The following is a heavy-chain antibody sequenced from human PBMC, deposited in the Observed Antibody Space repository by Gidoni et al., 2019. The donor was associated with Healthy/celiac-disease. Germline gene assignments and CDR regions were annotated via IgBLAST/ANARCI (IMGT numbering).Heavy chain of an antibody. D-gene: IGHD3-10*01. CDR3: ATYYYGSGSPHGNTTGYSGMDV. Sequence: QVQLVQSGAEVKKPGASVKVSCKASGYTFTSYAMHWVRQAPGHRLEWMGWINSGNGNTKYSQKFQGRVNITRDTSESTDYMDLSSLRSEDTAVYYCATYYYGSGSPHGNTTGYSGMDVWGQGTTVTVSS. V-gene: IGHV1-3*01. CDR1: GYTFTSYA. CDR2: INSGNGNT. J-gene: IGHJ6*02.